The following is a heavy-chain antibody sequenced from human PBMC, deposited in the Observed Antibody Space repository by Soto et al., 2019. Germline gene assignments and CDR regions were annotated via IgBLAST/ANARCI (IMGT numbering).Heavy chain of an antibody. V-gene: IGHV3-33*01. CDR3: ARSRSDTAMVTVYYYYGMDV. Sequence: QVQLVESGGGVVQPGRSLRLSCAASGFTFSSYGMHWVRQAPGKGLEGVAVIWYDGSNKYYADSVKGRFTISRDNSKNTLYLQMNSLRAEDTAVYYCARSRSDTAMVTVYYYYGMDVWGQGTTVTVSS. D-gene: IGHD5-18*01. CDR1: GFTFSSYG. CDR2: IWYDGSNK. J-gene: IGHJ6*02.